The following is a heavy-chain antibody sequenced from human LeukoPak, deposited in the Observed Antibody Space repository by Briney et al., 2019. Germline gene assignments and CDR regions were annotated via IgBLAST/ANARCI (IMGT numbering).Heavy chain of an antibody. CDR3: GRGHSSVWGIYKY. J-gene: IGHJ4*02. V-gene: IGHV1-46*01. D-gene: IGHD3-16*01. CDR2: INPLDVTT. Sequence: ASVKVSCKASGYTFTSFYMHWVRQAPGQGLEWMGVINPLDVTTRYAQKFRGRVTMTRDTSMSTVYMELSSLRSEDTAVYYCGRGHSSVWGIYKYWGRETLVTVSS. CDR1: GYTFTSFY.